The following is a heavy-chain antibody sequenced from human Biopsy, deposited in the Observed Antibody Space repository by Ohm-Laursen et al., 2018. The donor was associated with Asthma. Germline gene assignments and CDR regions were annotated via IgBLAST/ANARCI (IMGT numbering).Heavy chain of an antibody. CDR3: ARWGSFGFDY. CDR2: IYYSGST. V-gene: IGHV4-31*02. CDR1: GGSISSGGYY. J-gene: IGHJ4*02. Sequence: TLSLTWTVPGGSISSGGYYWSWIRQHPGKGLEWIGYIYYSGSTYYNPSLKSRVTISVDTSKNQFSLNLSSVTAADTAVYYCARWGSFGFDYWGQGTLVTVSS. D-gene: IGHD7-27*01.